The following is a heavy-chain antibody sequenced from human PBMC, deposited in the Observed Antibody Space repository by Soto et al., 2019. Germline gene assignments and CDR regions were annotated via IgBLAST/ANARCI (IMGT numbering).Heavy chain of an antibody. CDR1: GDTFKNCV. CDR3: AAELGFGKLSVV. Sequence: QVQVVQSGVEVRRPGSSVKVSCKASGDTFKNCVISWVRQAPGQGLEWMGGIIPLFGTTDFAQRFQGRLTITTDESTTTAYVELSRLRSEDTATYYCAAELGFGKLSVVWSLGPTVIVSS. CDR2: IIPLFGTT. D-gene: IGHD3-10*01. J-gene: IGHJ6*02. V-gene: IGHV1-69*01.